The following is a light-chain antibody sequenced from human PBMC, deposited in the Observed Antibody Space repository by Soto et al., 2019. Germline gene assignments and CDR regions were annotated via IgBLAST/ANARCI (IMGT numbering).Light chain of an antibody. CDR3: MQARQTPFA. Sequence: DIVMTQSPLALPVTPGEPSSISCRSSQSLLHSNGNNYLDRYLQKPGQTPQLLICLGSARASGVPDGFSGSGSDTVFTLKITRVEAEDVGIYYCMQARQTPFAFGQGTKLVVK. CDR1: QSLLHSNGNNY. J-gene: IGKJ2*01. V-gene: IGKV2-28*01. CDR2: LGS.